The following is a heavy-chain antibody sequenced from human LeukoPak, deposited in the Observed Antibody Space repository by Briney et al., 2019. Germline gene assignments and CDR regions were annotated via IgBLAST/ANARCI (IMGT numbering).Heavy chain of an antibody. CDR1: GGSFSGYY. Sequence: SETLSLTCAVYGGSFSGYYWSWVRQPPGKGLEWIGYIYYSGGTNYNPSLKSRVTISVDTSKNQFSLKLSSVTAADTAVYYCARVGISGYSSSWYDYWGQGTLVTVSS. D-gene: IGHD6-13*01. CDR2: IYYSGGT. J-gene: IGHJ4*02. V-gene: IGHV4-59*01. CDR3: ARVGISGYSSSWYDY.